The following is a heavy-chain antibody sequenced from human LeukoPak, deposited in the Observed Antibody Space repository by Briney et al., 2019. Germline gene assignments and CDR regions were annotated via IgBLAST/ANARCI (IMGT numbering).Heavy chain of an antibody. CDR3: AKRGASGLYYFDY. CDR2: VTGSGGNI. J-gene: IGHJ4*02. CDR1: GFSSSSYV. D-gene: IGHD6-25*01. Sequence: GGSLRLSCAASGFSSSSYVMSWVRQAPGKGLEWVSAVTGSGGNIFYSDSVKGRFTISRDNSKNTLYLQLNNLRAEDTAVYFCAKRGASGLYYFDYWGLGTLVTVSS. V-gene: IGHV3-23*01.